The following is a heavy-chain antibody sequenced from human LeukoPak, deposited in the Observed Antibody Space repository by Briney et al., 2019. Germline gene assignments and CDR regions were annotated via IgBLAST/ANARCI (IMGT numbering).Heavy chain of an antibody. J-gene: IGHJ4*02. CDR1: GFTFSTAA. V-gene: IGHV3-30*01. Sequence: GRSLRLSCAASGFTFSTAALHWVRQAPGKGLEWVAVISDDGAYKFYAGSVKGRFTISRDNSKNTLYLQVDSLKAEDTAVYYCTTEGAYSGSYGYYGGFFEYWGQGTLVTVSS. CDR2: ISDDGAYK. CDR3: TTEGAYSGSYGYYGGFFEY. D-gene: IGHD3-22*01.